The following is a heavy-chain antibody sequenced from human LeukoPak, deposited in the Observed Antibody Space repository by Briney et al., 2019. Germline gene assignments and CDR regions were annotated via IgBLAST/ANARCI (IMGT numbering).Heavy chain of an antibody. Sequence: PGGSLRLSCAASGFLFRSYWMSWVRQAPGKGLEWVGVISYDGNAKYYADSVKGRFTISRDNAKNTLYLQMDSLIVEDTAVYYCAKQTTMVRGVIDYWGQGSLVTVSS. D-gene: IGHD3-10*01. CDR2: ISYDGNAK. CDR3: AKQTTMVRGVIDY. J-gene: IGHJ4*02. V-gene: IGHV3-30*18. CDR1: GFLFRSYW.